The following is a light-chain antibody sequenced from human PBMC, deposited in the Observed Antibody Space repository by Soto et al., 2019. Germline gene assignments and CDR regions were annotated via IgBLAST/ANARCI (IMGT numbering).Light chain of an antibody. J-gene: IGLJ1*01. Sequence: QSVLTQPRSVSGSPGQSVTISCTGTSSDVGGYNYVSWYQQHPGKAPKLMIYDVSKRPSGVPDRFSGSKSGNTASLTISGLQAEDEADYYCSSYTSSSTLVFGTGTQLTVL. CDR1: SSDVGGYNY. V-gene: IGLV2-11*01. CDR2: DVS. CDR3: SSYTSSSTLV.